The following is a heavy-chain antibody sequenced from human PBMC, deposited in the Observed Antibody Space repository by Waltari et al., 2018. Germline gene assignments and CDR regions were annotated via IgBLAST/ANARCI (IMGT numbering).Heavy chain of an antibody. CDR3: AKDISGSGWPVDY. CDR2: ISWDGGST. CDR1: GFTFDDYT. V-gene: IGHV3-43*01. Sequence: EVQLVESGGVVVQPGGSLRLSCAASGFTFDDYTMHWVRQAPGKGLEWVSLISWDGGSTYYADSVKGRFTISRDNSKNSLYLQMNSLRTEDTALYYCAKDISGSGWPVDYWGQGTLVTVSS. D-gene: IGHD6-19*01. J-gene: IGHJ4*02.